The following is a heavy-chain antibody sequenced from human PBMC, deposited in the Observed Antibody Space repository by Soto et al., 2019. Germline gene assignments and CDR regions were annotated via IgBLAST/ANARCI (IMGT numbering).Heavy chain of an antibody. CDR2: IGPDGSRT. J-gene: IGHJ6*03. CDR3: AGVRCSGGSCYSNFYYMDV. V-gene: IGHV3-64*01. Sequence: GGSLRLSCAPSGFTFSAYFIHWVRPAPGKGLDNVSAIGPDGSRTYYANSVKGRFTISRDNSKNTLYLQMGSLRAEDMAVYYCAGVRCSGGSCYSNFYYMDVWGKGTTVTVSS. D-gene: IGHD2-15*01. CDR1: GFTFSAYF.